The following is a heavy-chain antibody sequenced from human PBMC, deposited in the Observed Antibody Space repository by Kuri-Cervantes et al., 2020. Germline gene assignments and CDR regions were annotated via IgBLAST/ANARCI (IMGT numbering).Heavy chain of an antibody. CDR3: AKVGDILTGYKISYYYYGMDV. V-gene: IGHV3-11*01. CDR1: GFTFSDYY. J-gene: IGHJ6*02. CDR2: ISSSGSTI. Sequence: GGSLRLSCAASGFTFSDYYMSWIRQAPGKGLEWVSYISSSGSTIYYADSVKGRFTISRDNAKNSLYLQMNSLRAEDTAVYYCAKVGDILTGYKISYYYYGMDVWGQGTTVTVSS. D-gene: IGHD3-9*01.